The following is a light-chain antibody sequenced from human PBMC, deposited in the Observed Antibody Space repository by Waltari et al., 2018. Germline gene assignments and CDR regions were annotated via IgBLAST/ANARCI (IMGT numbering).Light chain of an antibody. Sequence: QSALAQPASVSGSPGQSITISCTGSSSDIGAFDLVSWYQQHPGRAPRLIIRNVSERPSGVPHRFSGSKSGNTASLTISSLRSEDESLYFCSSFTTGSTGLFGGGTKLTGL. J-gene: IGLJ2*01. CDR1: SSDIGAFDL. CDR3: SSFTTGSTGL. CDR2: NVS. V-gene: IGLV2-14*03.